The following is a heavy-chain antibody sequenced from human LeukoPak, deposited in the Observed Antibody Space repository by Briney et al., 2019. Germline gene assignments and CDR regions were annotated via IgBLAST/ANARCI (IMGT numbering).Heavy chain of an antibody. D-gene: IGHD3-22*01. Sequence: ASVKVSCKASGYTFTSYGISWVRQAPGQGLEWMGWISAYNGNTNYAQKLQGRVTMTTDTSTSTAYMELRSLRSDDTAVYYCARPRGWEYDSSGYYYFDYWGQGTLVTVSS. V-gene: IGHV1-18*01. J-gene: IGHJ4*02. CDR3: ARPRGWEYDSSGYYYFDY. CDR2: ISAYNGNT. CDR1: GYTFTSYG.